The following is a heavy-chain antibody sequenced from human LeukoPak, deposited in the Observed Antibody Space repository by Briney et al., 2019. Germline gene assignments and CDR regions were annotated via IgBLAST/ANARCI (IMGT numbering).Heavy chain of an antibody. CDR3: AKDPTMTTILFDY. CDR2: IRYDGSNK. Sequence: PGGSLRLYCAASGFTFSSYGMHWVRQAPGKGLEWVAFIRYDGSNKYYADSVKGRFTISRDNSKNTLYLQMNSLRAEDTAVYYCAKDPTMTTILFDYWGQGTLVTVSS. V-gene: IGHV3-30*02. J-gene: IGHJ4*02. D-gene: IGHD5-24*01. CDR1: GFTFSSYG.